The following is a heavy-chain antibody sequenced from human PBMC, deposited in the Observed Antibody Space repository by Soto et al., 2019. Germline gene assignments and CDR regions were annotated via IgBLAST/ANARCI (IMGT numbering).Heavy chain of an antibody. D-gene: IGHD6-13*01. CDR2: MSPSNGNT. J-gene: IGHJ4*02. V-gene: IGHV1-8*01. Sequence: QVQLVQSGAEMKKPGASVKVSCKASGYTFTSLDINWVRQAPGQGLEWMGWMSPSNGNTGYAQKFQGRVTMTRDTYISTAYMELSSLSSDDTAMYYCARGVDAGTGYWGQGTLVTVSS. CDR3: ARGVDAGTGY. CDR1: GYTFTSLD.